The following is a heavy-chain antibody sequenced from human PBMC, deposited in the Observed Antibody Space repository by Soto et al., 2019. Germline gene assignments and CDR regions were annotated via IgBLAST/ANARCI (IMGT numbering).Heavy chain of an antibody. CDR1: RNTFTDYY. J-gene: IGHJ4*02. CDR2: INPSRGTT. V-gene: IGHV1-46*01. Sequence: QVQLVQFGAEVKKPGASVKVSCQASRNTFTDYYLHWVRQAPGQGLEWMGIINPSRGTTTYAQKFQGRITLTRDTSTSTVYMALSSLRSEDPAVYYCARGGIPTDADFDYWGQGTLVTVSS. CDR3: ARGGIPTDADFDY. D-gene: IGHD2-2*01.